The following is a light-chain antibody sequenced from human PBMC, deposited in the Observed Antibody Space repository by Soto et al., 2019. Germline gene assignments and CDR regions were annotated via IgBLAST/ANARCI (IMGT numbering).Light chain of an antibody. V-gene: IGKV3-15*01. CDR2: DAS. Sequence: ILMTQSPATLSVSPGERATLSCRASQNVSNNLAWYQQKPGQAPRLLIYDASTRATGIPARFSGSGSGTDFTLTISGLQSEDFAVYYCQQYNIWPPWTFGQGTKVEVK. CDR1: QNVSNN. J-gene: IGKJ1*01. CDR3: QQYNIWPPWT.